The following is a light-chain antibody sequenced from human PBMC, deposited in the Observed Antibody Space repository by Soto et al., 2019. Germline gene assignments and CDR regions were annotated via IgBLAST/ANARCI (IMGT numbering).Light chain of an antibody. J-gene: IGKJ5*01. CDR3: QQYHNWPIT. V-gene: IGKV3-15*01. CDR2: DAS. CDR1: QSVSSN. Sequence: DIVMTQSPATLSVSPGERANLSCRASQSVSSNLAWHQQKPGQAPRILMYDASTRATGIPARFSGSGSGTEFTLTISSLQSEDFAVYYCQQYHNWPITFGQGTRLEIK.